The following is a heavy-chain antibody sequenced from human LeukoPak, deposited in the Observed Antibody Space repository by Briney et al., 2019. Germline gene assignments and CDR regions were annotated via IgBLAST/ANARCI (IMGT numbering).Heavy chain of an antibody. D-gene: IGHD2-15*01. Sequence: SVKVSCKASGGTFSSYAISWVRQAPGQGLEWMGRIIPIFGIANYAQKFQGRVTITTDESTSTAYMELSSLRSEDTAVYCCATGEAVWVVAATPFDYWGQGTLVTVSS. CDR3: ATGEAVWVVAATPFDY. J-gene: IGHJ4*02. V-gene: IGHV1-69*05. CDR1: GGTFSSYA. CDR2: IIPIFGIA.